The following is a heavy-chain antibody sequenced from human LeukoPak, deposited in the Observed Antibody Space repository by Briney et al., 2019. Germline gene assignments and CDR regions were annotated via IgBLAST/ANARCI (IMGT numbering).Heavy chain of an antibody. CDR3: AKQLGYCSDGSCYFPY. V-gene: IGHV3-23*01. CDR2: ISNNGGYT. CDR1: GLTFSSSA. Sequence: GGSLRLSCAASGLTFSSSAMSWVRQAPGKGLEWVSAISNNGGYTYYADSVQGRFTISRDNSKSTLCLQMNSLRAEDTAVYYCAKQLGYCSDGSCYFPYWGQGTLVTVSS. J-gene: IGHJ4*02. D-gene: IGHD2-15*01.